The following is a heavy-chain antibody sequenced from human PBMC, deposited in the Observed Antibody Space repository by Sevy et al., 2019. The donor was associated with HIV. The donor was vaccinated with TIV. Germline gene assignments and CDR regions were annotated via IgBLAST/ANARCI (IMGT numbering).Heavy chain of an antibody. D-gene: IGHD1-26*01. J-gene: IGHJ4*02. Sequence: ASVKVSCKASGYIFTNYDITWVRQAPGRGLEWMGWITPYNGDTTSARKFQGRVTMTTDIITRTAFMTLSSLTSDDAGVYYCARGRSPGSGKYYLENWAQGTLVTVSS. V-gene: IGHV1-18*01. CDR3: ARGRSPGSGKYYLEN. CDR1: GYIFTNYD. CDR2: ITPYNGDT.